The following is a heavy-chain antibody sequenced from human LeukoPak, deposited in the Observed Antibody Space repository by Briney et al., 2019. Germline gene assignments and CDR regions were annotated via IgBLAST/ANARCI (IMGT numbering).Heavy chain of an antibody. CDR1: GFTFTSYV. Sequence: PGRSLRLSCAASGFTFTSYVTHWVRQAPGQRLEWMGWINGGNGNTKFSQQFQGRVTITRDTSASTAYMELSSLRSEDTAVYYCARGCSGGSCYLVYWGQGTLVSVSS. J-gene: IGHJ4*02. V-gene: IGHV1-3*01. D-gene: IGHD2-15*01. CDR3: ARGCSGGSCYLVY. CDR2: INGGNGNT.